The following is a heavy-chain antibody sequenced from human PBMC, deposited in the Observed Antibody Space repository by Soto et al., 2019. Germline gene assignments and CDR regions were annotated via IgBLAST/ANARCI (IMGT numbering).Heavy chain of an antibody. CDR2: ISSDGSKQ. Sequence: HPGGSLRLSCAVSGFTLTSSTMQWVRQAPGKGLEWVAVISSDGSKQYYADSVKGRFTISRDNSKNTLYLQMNSLRPEDTAVYYCARDCSGGGCYPSGMDVWSQGTTVTVSS. V-gene: IGHV3-30-3*01. J-gene: IGHJ6*02. D-gene: IGHD2-15*01. CDR1: GFTLTSST. CDR3: ARDCSGGGCYPSGMDV.